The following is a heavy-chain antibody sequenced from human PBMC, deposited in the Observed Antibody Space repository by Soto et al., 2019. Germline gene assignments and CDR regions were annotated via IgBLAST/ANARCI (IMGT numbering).Heavy chain of an antibody. CDR1: GFALSTYW. CDR3: ATTKVDSFDI. Sequence: GGSLRLSCEASGFALSTYWMSWVRQAPGKGLEWVANIKQDGSVKHYVDSVKGRFTISRDNAKNSLYLQMNSLRAEDTAVYYCATTKVDSFDICGQGTMVTVSS. J-gene: IGHJ3*02. V-gene: IGHV3-7*01. CDR2: IKQDGSVK.